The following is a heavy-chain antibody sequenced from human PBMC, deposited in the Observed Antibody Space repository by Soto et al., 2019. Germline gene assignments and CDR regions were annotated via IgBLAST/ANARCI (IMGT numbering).Heavy chain of an antibody. V-gene: IGHV3-7*01. J-gene: IGHJ4*02. Sequence: GGSLRLSCVGSGFTFSSYWMSWVRQAPGKGLEWLANIKEDGSKRYYVDSVNGRFTISRDNAKNTLFLQMNSLRAEDTAVYYCAKSGRPSSAKAPFDYWGQGTLVTVSS. CDR2: IKEDGSKR. D-gene: IGHD2-2*01. CDR1: GFTFSSYW. CDR3: AKSGRPSSAKAPFDY.